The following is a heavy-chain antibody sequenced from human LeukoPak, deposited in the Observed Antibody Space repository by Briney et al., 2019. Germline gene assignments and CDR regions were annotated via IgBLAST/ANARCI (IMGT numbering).Heavy chain of an antibody. D-gene: IGHD4-17*01. CDR3: ATRPPGDFPYFDY. Sequence: GRSLRLSCAASGFTFSSYAMHWVRQAPGKGLEWVAVISYDGSNKYYADSVKGRFTISRDNSKNTLYLQMNSLRAEDTAVYYCATRPPGDFPYFDYWGQGTLVTVSS. V-gene: IGHV3-30-3*01. CDR2: ISYDGSNK. J-gene: IGHJ4*02. CDR1: GFTFSSYA.